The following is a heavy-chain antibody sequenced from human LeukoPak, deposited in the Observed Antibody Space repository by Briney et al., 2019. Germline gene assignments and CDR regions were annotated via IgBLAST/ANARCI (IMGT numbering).Heavy chain of an antibody. CDR1: GGPIRSGDYY. CDR3: ARDRSGYNGMDV. V-gene: IGHV4-30-4*01. Sequence: SETLSLTCTVSGGPIRSGDYYWSWIRQPPGKGLEWIGYIYYSGSTYYDPSLESRLTTSVDTSKTHFSLRLSSVTAADTAVYYCARDRSGYNGMDVWGQGTTVTVSS. J-gene: IGHJ6*02. D-gene: IGHD3-3*01. CDR2: IYYSGST.